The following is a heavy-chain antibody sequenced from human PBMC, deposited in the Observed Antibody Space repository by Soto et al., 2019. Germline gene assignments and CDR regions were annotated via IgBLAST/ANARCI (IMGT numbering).Heavy chain of an antibody. V-gene: IGHV1-18*01. CDR3: ARDIGIVAAVMFDP. Sequence: ASVKGSCKASGYTFTIYGISWVRQAPGQGPEWMGWISAYNGNTNYAQKLQRRVTMTTYTSTSTAYMELRSLRSDDTAVYYCARDIGIVAAVMFDPCGQGTLVTVSS. D-gene: IGHD6-13*01. CDR1: GYTFTIYG. J-gene: IGHJ5*02. CDR2: ISAYNGNT.